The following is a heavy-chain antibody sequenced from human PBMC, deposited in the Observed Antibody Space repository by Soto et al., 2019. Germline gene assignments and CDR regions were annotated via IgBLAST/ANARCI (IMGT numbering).Heavy chain of an antibody. CDR3: ARAIVATIRGYYYYYMDV. J-gene: IGHJ6*03. CDR1: GFTVSSNY. CDR2: IYSGGST. D-gene: IGHD5-12*01. Sequence: GESLKISCAASGFTVSSNYMSWVRQAPGKGLEWVSVIYSGGSTYYADSVKGRFTISRHNSKNTLYLQMNSLRAEDTAVYYCARAIVATIRGYYYYYMDVWGKGTTVTVSS. V-gene: IGHV3-53*04.